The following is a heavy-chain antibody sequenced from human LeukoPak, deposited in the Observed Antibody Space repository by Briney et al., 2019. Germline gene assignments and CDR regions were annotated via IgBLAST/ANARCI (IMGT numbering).Heavy chain of an antibody. D-gene: IGHD2-2*01. CDR3: ARGGCSSTSCYSWDY. Sequence: GGSLRLSCAASGFTFSSYWMSWVRQAPGKGLEWVANTKQDGSEKYYVDSVKGRFTISRDNAKNSLYLQMNSLRAEDTAVYYCARGGCSSTSCYSWDYWGQGTLVTVSS. J-gene: IGHJ4*02. CDR1: GFTFSSYW. CDR2: TKQDGSEK. V-gene: IGHV3-7*01.